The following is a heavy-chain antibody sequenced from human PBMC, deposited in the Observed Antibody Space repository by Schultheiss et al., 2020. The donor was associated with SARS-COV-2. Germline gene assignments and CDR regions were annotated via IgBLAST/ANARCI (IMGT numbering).Heavy chain of an antibody. CDR3: ARAKDPNWNYARPFDP. CDR2: ISGGST. CDR1: GFTVSSNE. J-gene: IGHJ5*02. Sequence: GALRLSCAASGFTVSSNEMSWVRQAPGKGLEWVSSISGGSTYYADSVKGRFTISRDNSKNTLYLQVNSLRAEDTAVYYCARAKDPNWNYARPFDPWGQGTLVTVSS. V-gene: IGHV3-38-3*01. D-gene: IGHD1-7*01.